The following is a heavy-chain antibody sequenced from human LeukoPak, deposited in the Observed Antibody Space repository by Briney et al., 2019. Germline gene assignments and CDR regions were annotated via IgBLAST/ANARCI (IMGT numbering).Heavy chain of an antibody. Sequence: GGSLRLSCAASGLNNFSTYWMTWVGQAPGRGLEWVGNIKEDESETYYVDSVKVRFTISRDNAKNSLYLQMNNLRAEDTAVYYCARGRYNWSYWGQGTVVTVSS. J-gene: IGHJ4*02. CDR1: GLNNFSTYW. V-gene: IGHV3-7*05. CDR3: ARGRYNWSY. D-gene: IGHD1-20*01. CDR2: IKEDESET.